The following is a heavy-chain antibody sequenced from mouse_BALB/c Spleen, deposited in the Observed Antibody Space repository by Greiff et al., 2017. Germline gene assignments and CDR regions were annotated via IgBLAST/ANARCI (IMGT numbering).Heavy chain of an antibody. Sequence: QVQLLQSGAELAKPGASVKMSCKASGYTFTDYWMHWVHQRPGQGLEWIAYINPGTGYTEYNQKFKDKATLTADKSSSTAYMQLSSLTSEDSAVYYCASWTYYWYDGTAYYAMDYWGQGTSVTVSS. CDR3: ASWTYYWYDGTAYYAMDY. D-gene: IGHD2-14*01. J-gene: IGHJ4*01. CDR1: GYTFTDYW. CDR2: INPGTGYT. V-gene: IGHV1-7*01.